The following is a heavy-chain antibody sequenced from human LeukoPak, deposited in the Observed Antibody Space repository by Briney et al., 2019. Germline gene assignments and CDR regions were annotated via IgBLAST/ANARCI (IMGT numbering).Heavy chain of an antibody. V-gene: IGHV1-18*04. Sequence: ASVKVSCKASGYTFTSYGISWVRQAPGQGLEWMGWISAYNGNTNYAQKLQGRVTMTTDTSTSTAYMELSSLRSEDTAVYYCARGSYYYDSSGPEAPWGQGTLVTVSS. CDR1: GYTFTSYG. J-gene: IGHJ5*02. CDR3: ARGSYYYDSSGPEAP. CDR2: ISAYNGNT. D-gene: IGHD3-22*01.